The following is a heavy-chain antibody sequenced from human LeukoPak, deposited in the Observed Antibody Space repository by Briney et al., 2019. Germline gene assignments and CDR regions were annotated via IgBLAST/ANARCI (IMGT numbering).Heavy chain of an antibody. D-gene: IGHD5-24*01. CDR3: ARARGSYAFDI. J-gene: IGHJ3*02. CDR1: GFTFSSYS. Sequence: PGGSLRLSCAASGFTFSSYSMNWVRQAPGKGLEWVSYISSSGSTVYYADSLKGRFTISRDNAKNSLYLQMNSLRAEDTAVYYCARARGSYAFDIWGQGTMVTVSS. V-gene: IGHV3-48*04. CDR2: ISSSGSTV.